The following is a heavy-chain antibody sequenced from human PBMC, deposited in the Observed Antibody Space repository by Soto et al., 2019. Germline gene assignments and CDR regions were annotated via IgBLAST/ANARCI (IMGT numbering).Heavy chain of an antibody. V-gene: IGHV5-51*01. D-gene: IGHD7-27*01. Sequence: GESLKISCKGSGYSFTSYWIGWVRQMPGKGLEWMGIIYPGDSDTRYSPSFQGQVTISADKSFSTAYLQWSSLKASDTAMYYCARRVTGDKDYYYYMDVWGKGTPVTVSS. CDR2: IYPGDSDT. J-gene: IGHJ6*03. CDR3: ARRVTGDKDYYYYMDV. CDR1: GYSFTSYW.